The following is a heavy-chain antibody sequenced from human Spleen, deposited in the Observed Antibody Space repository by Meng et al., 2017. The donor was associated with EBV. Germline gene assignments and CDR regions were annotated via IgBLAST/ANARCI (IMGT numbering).Heavy chain of an antibody. D-gene: IGHD3-10*01. CDR1: EGTFNSDA. J-gene: IGHJ4*02. CDR2: LIPMSGAQ. CDR3: ASESGRGYTPDY. Sequence: QLQLVQSGAEVKRPGSPVKVSCYPSEGTFNSDAIRWLLQAPGQGLEWMGGLIPMSGAQNYAQKFQGRVTITADESTGTHYMKLSSLRSEDTAVYYCASESGRGYTPDYWGQGTLVTVSS. V-gene: IGHV1-69*01.